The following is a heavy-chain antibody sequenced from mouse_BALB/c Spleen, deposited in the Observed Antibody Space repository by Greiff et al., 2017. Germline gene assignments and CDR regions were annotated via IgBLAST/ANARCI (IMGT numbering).Heavy chain of an antibody. CDR1: GFTFSSYG. J-gene: IGHJ3*01. CDR3: AREDYDYEGFAY. Sequence: EVQGVESGGGLVQPGGSLKLSCAASGFTFSSYGMSWVRQTPDKRLELVATINSNGGSTYYPDSVKGRFTISRDNAKNTLYLQMSSLKSEDTAMYYCAREDYDYEGFAYWGQGTLVTVSA. CDR2: INSNGGST. D-gene: IGHD2-4*01. V-gene: IGHV5-6-3*01.